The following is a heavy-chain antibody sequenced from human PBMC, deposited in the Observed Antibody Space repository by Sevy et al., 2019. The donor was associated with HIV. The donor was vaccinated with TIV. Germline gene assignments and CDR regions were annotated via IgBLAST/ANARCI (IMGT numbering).Heavy chain of an antibody. V-gene: IGHV3-23*01. Sequence: GGSLRLSCAASGFTFSSYAMSWVRQAPGKGLEWVSAISGSGGSTYYADSVKGRLTISRDNSKNTLYLQMHSLRAEDTAVYYCAKAHYGSGSEYYYYYYMDVWGKGTTVTVSS. J-gene: IGHJ6*03. CDR2: ISGSGGST. CDR1: GFTFSSYA. D-gene: IGHD3-10*01. CDR3: AKAHYGSGSEYYYYYYMDV.